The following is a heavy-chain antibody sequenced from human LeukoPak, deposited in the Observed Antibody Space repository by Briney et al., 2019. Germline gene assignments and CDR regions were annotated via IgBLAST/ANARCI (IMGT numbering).Heavy chain of an antibody. V-gene: IGHV3-66*01. D-gene: IGHD3-9*01. J-gene: IGHJ4*02. CDR3: ARETGYVDY. CDR1: AFTVSSNY. Sequence: GGSLRLSCAASAFTVSSNYMSWVRQAPGKGLEWVSVIYSGGSTYYADSVKGRFTISRDNSKNTLYLQMNSLRAEDTAVYYCARETGYVDYWGQGTLVTVSS. CDR2: IYSGGST.